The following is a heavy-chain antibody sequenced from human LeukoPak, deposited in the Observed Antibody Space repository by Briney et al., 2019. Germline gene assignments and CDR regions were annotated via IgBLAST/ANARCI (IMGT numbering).Heavy chain of an antibody. V-gene: IGHV1-69*05. CDR1: GGTFSGYS. D-gene: IGHD5-24*01. CDR2: IIPNFGTT. CDR3: AREGVEMSTKYYFDF. J-gene: IGHJ4*02. Sequence: SVKVSCKASGGTFSGYSISWVRQAPGQGLEWMGWIIPNFGTTNYAQKFQGRVTITTDKSTSTAYMELSRLRSEDTAVYYCAREGVEMSTKYYFDFWGRGTLVSVS.